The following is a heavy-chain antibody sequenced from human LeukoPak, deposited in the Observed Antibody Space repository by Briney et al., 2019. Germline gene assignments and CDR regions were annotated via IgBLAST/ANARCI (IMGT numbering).Heavy chain of an antibody. Sequence: GGSLRLSCAASGFTFGSYSMNWVRQAPGKGLEWVSSISSSSSYIYYADSVKGRFTISRDNAKNSLYLQMNSLRAEDTAVYYCARRTVTTVIDYWGQGTLVTVSS. D-gene: IGHD4-17*01. J-gene: IGHJ4*02. CDR3: ARRTVTTVIDY. CDR1: GFTFGSYS. CDR2: ISSSSSYI. V-gene: IGHV3-21*01.